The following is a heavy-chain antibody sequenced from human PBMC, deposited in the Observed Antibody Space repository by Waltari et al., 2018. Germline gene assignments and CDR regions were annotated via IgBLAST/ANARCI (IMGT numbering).Heavy chain of an antibody. CDR2: ISYDGSNK. J-gene: IGHJ4*02. CDR1: GFTFSSYA. V-gene: IGHV3-30-3*01. CDR3: ARVNGWIGYRTEGNDY. D-gene: IGHD3-3*01. Sequence: QVQLVESGGGVVQPGRSLRLSCAASGFTFSSYAMHWVRQAPGKWLEWVAVISYDGSNKYYADSVKGRFTISRDNSKNTLYLQMNSLRAEDTAVYYCARVNGWIGYRTEGNDYWGQGTLVTVSS.